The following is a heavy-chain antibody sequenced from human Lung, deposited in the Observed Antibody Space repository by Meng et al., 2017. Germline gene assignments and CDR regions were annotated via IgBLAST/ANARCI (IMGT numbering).Heavy chain of an antibody. D-gene: IGHD6-13*01. V-gene: IGHV1-2*06. CDR2: INPKSGDT. CDR1: GYTFPDYW. J-gene: IGHJ4*02. CDR3: ARDEDISAAGKLFGDY. Sequence: QVRVGQSGAEVKKPGASVKVSCKASGYTFPDYWLHWVRRAPGQGLEWMGRINPKSGDTHYAQRFQGRVTMTGDTSISTAYMELSGLRSDDTATYYCARDEDISAAGKLFGDYWGQGTLVTVSS.